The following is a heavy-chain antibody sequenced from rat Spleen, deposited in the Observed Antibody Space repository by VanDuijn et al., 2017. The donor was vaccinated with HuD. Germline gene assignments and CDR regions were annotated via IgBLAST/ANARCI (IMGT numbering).Heavy chain of an antibody. CDR3: TGEWYYGSSSY. CDR1: GFSLPNYH. V-gene: IGHV2S12*01. CDR2: VSSGGTP. Sequence: QVQLKESGPGLVQPSQTLSLTCTVSGFSLPNYHVSWVRQPPGKGLEWIAAVSSGGTPYYNSALKSRLSISRETSKSQVFLKMNSLQTEDTAIYFCTGEWYYGSSSYWGQGVMVTVSS. J-gene: IGHJ2*01. D-gene: IGHD1-7*01.